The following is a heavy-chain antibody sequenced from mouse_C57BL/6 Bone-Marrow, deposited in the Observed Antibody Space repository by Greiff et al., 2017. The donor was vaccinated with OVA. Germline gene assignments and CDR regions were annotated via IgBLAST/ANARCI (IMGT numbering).Heavy chain of an antibody. V-gene: IGHV5-16*01. J-gene: IGHJ2*01. Sequence: EVKLVESEGGLVQPGSSMKLSCTASGFTFSDYYMAWVRQVPEKGLEWVANINYDGSSTYYLDSLKSRFIISRDNAKNILYLQMSSLKSEDTATYYCARASTGFDYWGQGTTLTVSS. CDR3: ARASTGFDY. CDR2: INYDGSST. D-gene: IGHD4-1*02. CDR1: GFTFSDYY.